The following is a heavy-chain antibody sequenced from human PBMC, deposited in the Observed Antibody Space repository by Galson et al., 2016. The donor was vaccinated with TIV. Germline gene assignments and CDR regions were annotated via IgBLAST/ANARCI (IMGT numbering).Heavy chain of an antibody. CDR2: ISGGGGST. CDR1: GFTFSSYA. Sequence: SLRLSCAASGFTFSSYAITWVRQAPGKGLEWISVISGGGGSTYHTDSVKGRFTISRDNSKNTVFLQMNSLRAEDTAVYYCAKIDSSGYNYGGRFVYWGQGTLVTVSS. CDR3: AKIDSSGYNYGGRFVY. J-gene: IGHJ4*02. V-gene: IGHV3-23*01. D-gene: IGHD3-22*01.